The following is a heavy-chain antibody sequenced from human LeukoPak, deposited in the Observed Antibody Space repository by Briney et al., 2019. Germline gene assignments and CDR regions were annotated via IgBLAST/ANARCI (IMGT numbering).Heavy chain of an antibody. CDR3: ASESRLTPYYDSSGYYYVS. D-gene: IGHD3-22*01. Sequence: PGGSLRLSCAASGFTFSSYSMTWVRQAPGKGLEWVSYISSSSSTIYYADSVKGRFTISRDNAKNSLYLQMNSLRDEDTAVYYCASESRLTPYYDSSGYYYVSWGQGTLVTVSS. CDR1: GFTFSSYS. J-gene: IGHJ4*02. CDR2: ISSSSSTI. V-gene: IGHV3-48*02.